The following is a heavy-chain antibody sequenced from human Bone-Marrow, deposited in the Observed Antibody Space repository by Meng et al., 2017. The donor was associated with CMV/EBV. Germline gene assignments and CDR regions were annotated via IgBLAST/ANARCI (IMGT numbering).Heavy chain of an antibody. V-gene: IGHV3-73*01. Sequence: GGSLRLSCAASGFMFSGSAVHWVRQTSGKGLEWVGRIRIKANNYATTYAASVKGRFTISRDESKNTAYLQMNSLKAEETAVYYCTGVATNWGQGTLVTVSS. CDR1: GFMFSGSA. D-gene: IGHD5-12*01. CDR3: TGVATN. CDR2: IRIKANNYAT. J-gene: IGHJ4*02.